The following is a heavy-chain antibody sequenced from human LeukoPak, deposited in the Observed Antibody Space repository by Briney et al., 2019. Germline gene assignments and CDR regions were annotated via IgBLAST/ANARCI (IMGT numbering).Heavy chain of an antibody. CDR2: ISWNSGSI. J-gene: IGHJ3*02. D-gene: IGHD2-2*01. Sequence: GGSLRLSCAASGFTFDDYAMHWVRQAPGKGLEWVSGISWNSGSIGYADSVKGRFTISRDNAKNSLYLQMNSLRAEDTALYYCAKDIEAIYRRAFDIWGQGTMVTVSS. V-gene: IGHV3-9*01. CDR3: AKDIEAIYRRAFDI. CDR1: GFTFDDYA.